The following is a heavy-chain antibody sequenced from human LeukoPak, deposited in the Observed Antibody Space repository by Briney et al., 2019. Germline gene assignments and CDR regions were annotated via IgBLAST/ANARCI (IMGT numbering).Heavy chain of an antibody. V-gene: IGHV1-46*01. CDR1: GYTFTSYY. CDR3: AVDYGDYYSDY. CDR2: INPSGGST. D-gene: IGHD4-17*01. J-gene: IGHJ4*02. Sequence: ASVKVSCKASGYTFTSYYMHWVRQAPGQGLEWMGIINPSGGSTSYAQKFQGRVTMTRDTSTSTVYMELSSLRSEDTAVYYCAVDYGDYYSDYWGQGTLVTVSS.